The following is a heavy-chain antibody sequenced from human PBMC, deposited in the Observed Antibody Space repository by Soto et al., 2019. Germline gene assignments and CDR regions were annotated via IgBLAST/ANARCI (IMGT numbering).Heavy chain of an antibody. D-gene: IGHD6-19*01. Sequence: RASVKASCKASGYTFTSYGISWVRQAPGQGLEWMGWISAYNGNTNYAQKLQGRVTMTTDTSTSAAYMELRSLRSDDTAVYYCARGISGIAVAGTYGMDVWGQGTTVTVSS. CDR1: GYTFTSYG. CDR3: ARGISGIAVAGTYGMDV. V-gene: IGHV1-18*04. CDR2: ISAYNGNT. J-gene: IGHJ6*02.